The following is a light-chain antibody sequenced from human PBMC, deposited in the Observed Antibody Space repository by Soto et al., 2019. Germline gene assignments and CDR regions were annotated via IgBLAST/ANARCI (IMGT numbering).Light chain of an antibody. CDR1: QSVSSSY. J-gene: IGKJ1*01. V-gene: IGKV3-20*01. CDR3: QHYNSYSEA. CDR2: GAT. Sequence: EIVLTQSPATLSLSPGERSTLSCISSQSVSSSYLAWYQQRRGQAPRLLIYGATSRATGIPDRFSGSGSGTDFTLTISSLQPDDFATYYCQHYNSYSEAFGQGTKVDIK.